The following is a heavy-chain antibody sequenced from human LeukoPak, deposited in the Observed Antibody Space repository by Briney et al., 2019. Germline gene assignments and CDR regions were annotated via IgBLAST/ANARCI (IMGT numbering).Heavy chain of an antibody. Sequence: RASVKVSCKASGYTFTSYDINWVRQATGQGLEWMGWMNPNSGNTGYAQKFQGRVTMTRNTSISTAYMELSSLRSEDTAVYYCARDPPIAAAGTTPFDYWGQGTLVTVSS. CDR1: GYTFTSYD. D-gene: IGHD6-13*01. CDR3: ARDPPIAAAGTTPFDY. CDR2: MNPNSGNT. V-gene: IGHV1-8*01. J-gene: IGHJ4*02.